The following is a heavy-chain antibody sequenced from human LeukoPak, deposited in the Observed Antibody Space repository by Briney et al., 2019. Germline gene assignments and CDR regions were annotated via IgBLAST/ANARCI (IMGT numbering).Heavy chain of an antibody. D-gene: IGHD6-13*01. J-gene: IGHJ4*02. CDR1: GFTVSSNY. CDR2: IYSGGST. CDR3: ARDSAGYSSSWYG. V-gene: IGHV3-53*01. Sequence: GGSLRLSCAASGFTVSSNYMSWVRQAPGKGLEWVSVIYSGGSTYYADSVKGRFTISRDNSKNTLYLQMNSLRAEGTAVYYCARDSAGYSSSWYGWGQGTLVTVSS.